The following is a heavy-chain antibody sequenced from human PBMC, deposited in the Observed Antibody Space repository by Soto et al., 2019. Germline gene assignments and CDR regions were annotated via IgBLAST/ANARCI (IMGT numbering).Heavy chain of an antibody. CDR1: GGSISDTGYY. CDR3: ARHGISFGA. CDR2: IYYSGST. Sequence: QLQLQESGPGLVKPSETLSLTCTVSGGSISDTGYYWGWIRQPPGKGLEWIGSIYYSGSTYYNPSLKSRVTIHVDTSKNQFSLKLTSVTAADTALYYCARHGISFGAWGQGTLVTVSS. D-gene: IGHD3-16*01. V-gene: IGHV4-39*01. J-gene: IGHJ4*02.